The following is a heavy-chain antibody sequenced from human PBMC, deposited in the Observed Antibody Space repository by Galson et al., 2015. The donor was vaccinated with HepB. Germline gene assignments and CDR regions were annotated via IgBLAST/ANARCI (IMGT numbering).Heavy chain of an antibody. D-gene: IGHD1-26*01. V-gene: IGHV1-69*13. Sequence: SVKVSCKASGYTFTSYGISWVRQAPGQGLEWMGGIIPIFGTANYAQKFQGRVTITADESTSTAYMELSSLRSEDTAVYYCARDRRSSGSYPFDYWGQGTLVTVSS. CDR1: GYTFTSYG. CDR3: ARDRRSSGSYPFDY. CDR2: IIPIFGTA. J-gene: IGHJ4*02.